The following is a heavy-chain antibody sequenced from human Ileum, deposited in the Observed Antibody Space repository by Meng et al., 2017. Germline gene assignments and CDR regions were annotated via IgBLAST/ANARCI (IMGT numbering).Heavy chain of an antibody. CDR2: IHHGGGT. Sequence: QGQVQDAGPGLVELSGTLSLTCAVSGASISSGYWWSWVRQPPGKGLEWIGEIHHGGGTNYNPSLKSRVTISVDKSSNQYTLRLTSVTAADTAMYYCARNGAYSADPWGQGTLVTVSS. CDR3: ARNGAYSADP. J-gene: IGHJ5*02. D-gene: IGHD2-21*01. CDR1: GASISSGYW. V-gene: IGHV4-4*02.